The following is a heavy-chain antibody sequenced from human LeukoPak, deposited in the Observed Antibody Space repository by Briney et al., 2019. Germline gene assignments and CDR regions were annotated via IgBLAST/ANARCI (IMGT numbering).Heavy chain of an antibody. CDR1: GFSLSTSGVG. D-gene: IGHD3-22*01. CDR2: IYWDDDK. Sequence: SGPTLVKPTQTLTLTCTFSGFSLSTSGVGVGWIRQPPGKALEWLALIYWDDDKRYSPSLKSRLIITKDTSKNQVVLTMANMDPVDTGTYYCAHSSTMIMDYWGQGTLVTVSS. J-gene: IGHJ4*02. V-gene: IGHV2-5*02. CDR3: AHSSTMIMDY.